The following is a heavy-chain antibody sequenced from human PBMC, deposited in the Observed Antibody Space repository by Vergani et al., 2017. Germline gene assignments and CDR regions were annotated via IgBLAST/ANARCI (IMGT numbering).Heavy chain of an antibody. Sequence: QVQLVQSGAEVKKPGSSVKVSCKASGGTFSSYAISWVRQAPGQGLEWMGGIIPIFGTANYAQKFQGRVTITADESTSTAYMELSSLRSEDTAVYYCALGYYDSSGYPSWXFDLWGRGTLVTVSS. CDR3: ALGYYDSSGYPSWXFDL. CDR2: IIPIFGTA. D-gene: IGHD3-22*01. J-gene: IGHJ2*01. V-gene: IGHV1-69*01. CDR1: GGTFSSYA.